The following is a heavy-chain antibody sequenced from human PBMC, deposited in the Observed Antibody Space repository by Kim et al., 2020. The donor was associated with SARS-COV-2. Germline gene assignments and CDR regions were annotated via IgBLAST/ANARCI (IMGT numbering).Heavy chain of an antibody. CDR3: ARGRYYFDY. CDR2: GST. Sequence: GSTYSNPSLKSRVTMSVDTSKNQFSLKLGAVTAADTAVYYCARGRYYFDYWGQGTLVTVSS. J-gene: IGHJ4*02. V-gene: IGHV4-39*01. D-gene: IGHD3-16*02.